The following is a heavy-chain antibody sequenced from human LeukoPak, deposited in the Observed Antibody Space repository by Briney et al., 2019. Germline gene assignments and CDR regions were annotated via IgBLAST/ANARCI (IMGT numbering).Heavy chain of an antibody. CDR3: ARMRDTVAGTGEIDY. V-gene: IGHV3-21*04. CDR1: GFTFSSYS. CDR2: ISSSSSYI. D-gene: IGHD6-19*01. J-gene: IGHJ4*02. Sequence: PGGSLRLSCAASGFTFSSYSMNWVRQAPGKGLEWVSSISSSSSYIYYADSVKGRFTISRDNSKNTLYLQMNSLRAEDTAVYYCARMRDTVAGTGEIDYWGQGTLVTVSS.